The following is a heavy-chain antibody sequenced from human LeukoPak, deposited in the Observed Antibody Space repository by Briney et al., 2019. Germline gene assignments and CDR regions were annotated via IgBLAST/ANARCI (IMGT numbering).Heavy chain of an antibody. CDR1: EYTFTGYY. J-gene: IGHJ4*02. V-gene: IGHV1-2*06. CDR2: INPNSGGT. Sequence: ASVKVSCKTSEYTFTGYYMHWVRQAPGHGLEWMGRINPNSGGTNYAQKFQGRVTMTRDTSISTAYMELSRLRSDDTAVYYCARALSGDYEYWGQGTLVTVSS. CDR3: ARALSGDYEY. D-gene: IGHD4-17*01.